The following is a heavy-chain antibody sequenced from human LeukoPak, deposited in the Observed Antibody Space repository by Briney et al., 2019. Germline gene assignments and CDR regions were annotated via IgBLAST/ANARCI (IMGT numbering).Heavy chain of an antibody. V-gene: IGHV1-69*13. D-gene: IGHD6-19*01. Sequence: SVKVSCKASGGTFSSYAISWVRQAPGQGLEWMRGIIPIFGTANYAQKFQGRVTITADESTSTAYMELSSLRSEDTAVYYCARDRPGYSSGWYPQRYYGMDVWGQGTTVTVSS. J-gene: IGHJ6*02. CDR2: IIPIFGTA. CDR1: GGTFSSYA. CDR3: ARDRPGYSSGWYPQRYYGMDV.